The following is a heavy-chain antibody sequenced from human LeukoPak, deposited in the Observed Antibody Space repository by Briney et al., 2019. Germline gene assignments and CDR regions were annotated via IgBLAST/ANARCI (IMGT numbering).Heavy chain of an antibody. CDR1: GFTFSTYG. CDR3: ATYRQVLLPFES. Sequence: GGSLRLSCAASGFTFSTYGTHWVRQAPGKGLEWVAVIGSDGKTTYYADSVKGRFTISRDNSKNTLYLQMNSLRAEDTAVYYCATYRQVLLPFESWGQGTLVTVSS. D-gene: IGHD2-8*02. V-gene: IGHV3-33*08. J-gene: IGHJ4*02. CDR2: IGSDGKTT.